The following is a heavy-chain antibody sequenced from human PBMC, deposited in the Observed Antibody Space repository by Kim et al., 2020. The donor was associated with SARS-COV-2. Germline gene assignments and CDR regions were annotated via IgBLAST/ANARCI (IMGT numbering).Heavy chain of an antibody. Sequence: ADSVKGRFTITRDNSKNTLYLQMNSLRAEDTAVYYCARDPGGYDPEYPDYWGQGTLVTVSS. D-gene: IGHD5-12*01. CDR3: ARDPGGYDPEYPDY. J-gene: IGHJ4*02. V-gene: IGHV3-33*01.